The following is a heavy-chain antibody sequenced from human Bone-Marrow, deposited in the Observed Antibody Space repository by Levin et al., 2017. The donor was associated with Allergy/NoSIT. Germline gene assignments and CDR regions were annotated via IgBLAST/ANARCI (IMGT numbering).Heavy chain of an antibody. CDR1: GFSLSRFW. J-gene: IGHJ3*02. CDR3: VRDPTVTTRHDAFDI. V-gene: IGHV3-7*01. D-gene: IGHD4-17*01. Sequence: GGSLRLSCAASGFSLSRFWMSWVRQTPGKGLECVAIIKADGSEKFYQDSVEGRFTISRDNAKNSLYLQMFSLRIEDTAMYYCVRDPTVTTRHDAFDIWGQGTMVTVSS. CDR2: IKADGSEK.